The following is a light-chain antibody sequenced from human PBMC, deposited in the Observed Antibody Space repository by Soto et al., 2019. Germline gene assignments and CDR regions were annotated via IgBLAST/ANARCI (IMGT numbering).Light chain of an antibody. CDR1: QGISNA. CDR2: AAS. CDR3: QKYDNAPT. Sequence: DNQVTQSPSSLSASVGDRVTITCRASQGISNALAWYQQRPGKVPRLLIYAASTLQSGVPSRFSGSGSGTDFTLTISXLQPEDVAAYYCQKYDNAPTFGQGTKVDIK. V-gene: IGKV1-27*01. J-gene: IGKJ1*01.